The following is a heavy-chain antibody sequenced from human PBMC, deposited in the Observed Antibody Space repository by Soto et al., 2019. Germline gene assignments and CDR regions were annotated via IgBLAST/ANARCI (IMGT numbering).Heavy chain of an antibody. D-gene: IGHD3-10*01. CDR3: ARGQLVWYGDLTPYHRAMDV. CDR2: ISHDGGT. J-gene: IGHJ6*02. Sequence: QVQLQQWGAGLLRPSETLSLTCAVYGGSFADFYWSWVRQSPGKGLEWVGEISHDGGTNYSPSLASRVSISVDTAKNQFSLHLRSVTAADTGLYYCARGQLVWYGDLTPYHRAMDVWGQGTTVTVSS. CDR1: GGSFADFY. V-gene: IGHV4-34*02.